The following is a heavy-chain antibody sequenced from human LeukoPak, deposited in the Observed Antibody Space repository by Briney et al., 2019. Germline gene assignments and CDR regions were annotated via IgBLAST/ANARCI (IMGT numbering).Heavy chain of an antibody. V-gene: IGHV3-74*01. CDR1: GFTFSRYW. D-gene: IGHD3-10*01. CDR2: IGDDGSTT. J-gene: IGHJ5*02. CDR3: ARASRGNWFDP. Sequence: GGSLRLSCAASGFTFSRYWMHWVRQAPGKGLVWVSRIGDDGSTTAYADSVKGRFTISRDNAKNALYLQMNSLRAEDTAVYYCARASRGNWFDPWGQGTLVTVSS.